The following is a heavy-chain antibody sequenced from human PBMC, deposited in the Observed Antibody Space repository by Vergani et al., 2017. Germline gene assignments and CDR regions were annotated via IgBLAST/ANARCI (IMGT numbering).Heavy chain of an antibody. CDR2: IKSKTAGGTT. V-gene: IGHV3-15*07. Sequence: EVQLVESGGGLVKPGGSLRLSCAASGFTFSNAWMNWVRQAPGKGLEWVGRIKSKTAGGTTDYASPVKGRFTISRDDSKNTLYLQMNSLKTEDTAVYYCTTDPQYWTNGVCLAPGGQGTLVTVSS. D-gene: IGHD2-8*01. J-gene: IGHJ4*02. CDR3: TTDPQYWTNGVCLAP. CDR1: GFTFSNAW.